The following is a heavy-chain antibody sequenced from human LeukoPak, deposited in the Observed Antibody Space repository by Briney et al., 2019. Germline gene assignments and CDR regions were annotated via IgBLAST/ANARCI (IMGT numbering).Heavy chain of an antibody. V-gene: IGHV3-23*01. CDR2: ISPSVDWT. D-gene: IGHD6-13*01. CDR3: VRDYGSSLQPLDY. Sequence: PGGSLILSCAASGLTFSIEAMSWVRQAPEKGLEWVSGISPSVDWTGYTDSVKGRFTISRDNSKNTLYLQMNSLRAEDTAVYYCVRDYGSSLQPLDYWGQGTLVTVSS. CDR1: GLTFSIEA. J-gene: IGHJ4*02.